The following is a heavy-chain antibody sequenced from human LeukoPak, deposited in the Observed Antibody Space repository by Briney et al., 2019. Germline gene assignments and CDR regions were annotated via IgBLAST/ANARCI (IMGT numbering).Heavy chain of an antibody. CDR1: GFTFSNYW. Sequence: GGSLRLSCAASGFTFSNYWGHWVRQAPGKGPVWVSRIKSDGSSTRFADSVQGRFTISRDNGKNTVYLQMNSLRAEDTAVYYCARGGDASNWYPGYFDYWGQGALVTVSS. J-gene: IGHJ4*02. V-gene: IGHV3-74*01. D-gene: IGHD6-13*01. CDR3: ARGGDASNWYPGYFDY. CDR2: IKSDGSST.